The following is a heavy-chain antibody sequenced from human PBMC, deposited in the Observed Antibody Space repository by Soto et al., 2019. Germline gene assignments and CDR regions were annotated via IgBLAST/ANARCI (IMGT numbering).Heavy chain of an antibody. Sequence: SETLSLTCIVSNGSIGSDYWSWTRQPPGKGLEWIGYIYYNGRTNYNPSLKSRVTMSVDTSKNQFSLKLSSVTAADTAVYYCARAGIVATIRADYWGQGTLVTVSS. CDR3: ARAGIVATIRADY. J-gene: IGHJ4*02. V-gene: IGHV4-59*13. CDR1: NGSIGSDY. D-gene: IGHD5-12*01. CDR2: IYYNGRT.